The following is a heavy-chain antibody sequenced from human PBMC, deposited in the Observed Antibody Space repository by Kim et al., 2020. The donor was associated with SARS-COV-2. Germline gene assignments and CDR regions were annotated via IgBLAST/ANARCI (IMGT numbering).Heavy chain of an antibody. CDR1: GFTFSSNW. J-gene: IGHJ4*02. D-gene: IGHD1-26*01. CDR3: ASLVGATTGPTDY. CDR2: INTDGSTT. Sequence: GGSLRLSCAASGFTFSSNWMHWVRQAPGKGLVWVSRINTDGSTTNYADSVKGRFTISRDNAKNTRYLQMNSLRAEDTAVYYCASLVGATTGPTDYWGQGT. V-gene: IGHV3-74*01.